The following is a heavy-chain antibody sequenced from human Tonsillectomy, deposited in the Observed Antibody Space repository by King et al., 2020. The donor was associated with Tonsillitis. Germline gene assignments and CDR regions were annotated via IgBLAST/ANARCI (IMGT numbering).Heavy chain of an antibody. CDR2: IFSNDEK. J-gene: IGHJ4*02. V-gene: IGHV2-26*01. D-gene: IGHD3-10*01. CDR1: GFSLSNARMG. CDR3: ARIVRIYYGSGGWSEGSDF. Sequence: VTLKESGPVLVKPTETLTLTCTVSGFSLSNARMGVSWIRQPPGKALEWLAHIFSNDEKSYGTSLESRLTISKDTSKSQVVLTMTNMDPVDTATLYCARIVRIYYGSGGWSEGSDFWGQGTLVAGSS.